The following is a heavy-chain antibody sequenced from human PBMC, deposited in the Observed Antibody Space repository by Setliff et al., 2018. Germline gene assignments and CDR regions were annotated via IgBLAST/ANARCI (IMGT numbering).Heavy chain of an antibody. CDR1: GGSISSGGYY. D-gene: IGHD6-19*01. J-gene: IGHJ6*03. V-gene: IGHV4-31*03. CDR2: IDYSGST. Sequence: KTSETLSLTCTVSGGSISSGGYYWSWIRQHPGKGLEWTGYIDYSGSTYYNPSLKSRVTISVDTSKNQFSLKLSSVTAADTAVYYCARARYSSGWYGGGGAFYYMDAWGKGTTVTVSS. CDR3: ARARYSSGWYGGGGAFYYMDA.